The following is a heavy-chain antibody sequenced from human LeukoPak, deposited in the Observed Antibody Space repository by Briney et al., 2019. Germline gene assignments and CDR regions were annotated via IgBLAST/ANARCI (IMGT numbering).Heavy chain of an antibody. V-gene: IGHV4-59*01. J-gene: IGHJ4*02. D-gene: IGHD3-10*01. CDR1: GGSISSYY. CDR3: ARLPWFEKLQWGYFDY. Sequence: SETLSLTCTVSGGSISSYYWSWIRQPPGKGLEWIGYIYYSGSTNYNPSLKSRVTISVDTSKNQFSLKLSSVTAADTAMYYCARLPWFEKLQWGYFDYWGQGTLVTVSS. CDR2: IYYSGST.